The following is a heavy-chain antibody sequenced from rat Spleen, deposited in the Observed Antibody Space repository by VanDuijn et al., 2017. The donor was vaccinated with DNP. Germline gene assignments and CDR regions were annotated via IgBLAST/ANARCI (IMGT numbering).Heavy chain of an antibody. J-gene: IGHJ2*01. Sequence: QVQLKYSGPGLVQPSQTLSLTCTVSAFSLTSYTVAWVRQHPGKGMEWIAAMPSGGTTSYNSALKSRLSITRDTSKSQVFLKMNGLQAEDTAMYFCARSDYSDDSYYDGYFDYWGQGVMVTVSS. CDR1: AFSLTSYT. V-gene: IGHV2-6*01. CDR3: ARSDYSDDSYYDGYFDY. D-gene: IGHD1-12*02. CDR2: MPSGGTT.